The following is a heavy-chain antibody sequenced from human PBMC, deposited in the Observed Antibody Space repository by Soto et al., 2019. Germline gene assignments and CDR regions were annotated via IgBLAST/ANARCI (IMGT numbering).Heavy chain of an antibody. D-gene: IGHD3-3*01. Sequence: QVQLQESGPGLVKPSQTLSLTCTVSGGSISSGGYYWSWIRQHPGKGLEWIGYIYYSGSTYYNPSLKSRVTRSVDTSKNQFSLKLSSVTAADTAVYYCARGSLLEWLLYAGWFDPWGQGTLVTVSS. V-gene: IGHV4-31*03. CDR3: ARGSLLEWLLYAGWFDP. J-gene: IGHJ5*02. CDR2: IYYSGST. CDR1: GGSISSGGYY.